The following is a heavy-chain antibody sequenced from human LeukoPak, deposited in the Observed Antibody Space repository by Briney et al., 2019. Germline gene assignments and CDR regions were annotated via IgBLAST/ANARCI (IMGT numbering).Heavy chain of an antibody. J-gene: IGHJ4*02. CDR3: ARVRKPVAGTPLYYFDY. CDR2: IYYSGST. D-gene: IGHD6-19*01. Sequence: PSETLSLTCTVSGGSISSYYWSWIRQPPGKGLEWIGYIYYSGSTNYNPSLKSRVTISVDTSKNQFSLKLSSVTAADTAVYYCARVRKPVAGTPLYYFDYWGQGTLVTVSS. V-gene: IGHV4-59*12. CDR1: GGSISSYY.